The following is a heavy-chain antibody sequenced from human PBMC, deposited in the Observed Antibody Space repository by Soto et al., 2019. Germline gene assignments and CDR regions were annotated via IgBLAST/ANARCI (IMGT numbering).Heavy chain of an antibody. J-gene: IGHJ6*02. CDR2: ISYDGSNK. V-gene: IGHV3-30-3*01. CDR1: GFTFSSYA. CDR3: ARETNDFWSGPPLYGMDV. Sequence: GGSLRLSCAASGFTFSSYAMHWVRQAPGKGLEWVAVISYDGSNKYYADSVKGRFTISRDNSKNTLYLQMNSLRAEDTAVYYCARETNDFWSGPPLYGMDVWGQGTTVTVTS. D-gene: IGHD3-3*01.